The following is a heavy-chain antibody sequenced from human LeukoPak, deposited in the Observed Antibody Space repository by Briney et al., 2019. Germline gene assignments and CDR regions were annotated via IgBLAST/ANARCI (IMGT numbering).Heavy chain of an antibody. D-gene: IGHD5-24*01. CDR3: ARRRRDGYNEFDY. CDR1: GGSVSSGSYY. Sequence: SETLSLTCTVSGGSVSSGSYYWSWIRQPPGKGLEWIGYIYYSESTNYNPSRKSRVTISVDTSKNQFPLKLSSVAAADTAVYYCARRRRDGYNEFDYWGQGTLVTVSS. CDR2: IYYSEST. V-gene: IGHV4-61*01. J-gene: IGHJ4*02.